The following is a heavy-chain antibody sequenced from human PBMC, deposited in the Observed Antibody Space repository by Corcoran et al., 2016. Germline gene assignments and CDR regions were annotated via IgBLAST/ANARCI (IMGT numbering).Heavy chain of an antibody. Sequence: EVQRVEAGGGLVQPGGSLRLSCAASGFNLLGHWMTWVRQAPGKGLEWVANLKEDGSESYYVDSVRGRFTISRDNAKNSLFLQMNSLRAEDTAVYYCAGEWAVAGRTYFDCWGQGTLVTVSS. CDR3: AGEWAVAGRTYFDC. V-gene: IGHV3-7*03. CDR1: GFNLLGHW. J-gene: IGHJ4*02. D-gene: IGHD1-1*01. CDR2: LKEDGSES.